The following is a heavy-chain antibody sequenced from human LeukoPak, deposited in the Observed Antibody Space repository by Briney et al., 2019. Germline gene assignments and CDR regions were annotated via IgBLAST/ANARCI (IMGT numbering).Heavy chain of an antibody. CDR1: GFTFSSYA. J-gene: IGHJ4*02. CDR2: ISGSGGST. V-gene: IGHV3-23*01. D-gene: IGHD5-12*01. Sequence: GGSLRLSCAASGFTFSSYAMSWVRQAPGKGLEWVSAISGSGGSTYYADSVKGRFTISRDNSKNTLYLQMNSLRAEDTAVYYCAKDPPLSGYSAGSFGYWGQGTLVTVSS. CDR3: AKDPPLSGYSAGSFGY.